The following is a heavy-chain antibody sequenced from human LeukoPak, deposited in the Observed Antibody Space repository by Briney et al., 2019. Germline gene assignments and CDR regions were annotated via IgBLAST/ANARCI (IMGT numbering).Heavy chain of an antibody. Sequence: SETLSLTCAVYGGSFSGYYWSWIRQPPGKGLEWFGEINHSGSTNYHPSLKSRVTISVDTSKNQFSLKLSSVTAADTAVYYCAREGNYVWGSYRPIIWFDPWGQGTLVTVSS. V-gene: IGHV4-34*01. J-gene: IGHJ5*02. CDR1: GGSFSGYY. CDR2: INHSGST. CDR3: AREGNYVWGSYRPIIWFDP. D-gene: IGHD3-16*02.